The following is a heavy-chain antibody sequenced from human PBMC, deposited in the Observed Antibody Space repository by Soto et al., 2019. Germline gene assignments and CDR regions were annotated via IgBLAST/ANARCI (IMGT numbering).Heavy chain of an antibody. CDR1: GFTFSTYS. CDR2: ISGSGDST. J-gene: IGHJ4*02. V-gene: IGHV3-23*01. Sequence: GSLRLSSAASGFTFSTYSLIWVRQAPGKGLDLVSAISGSGDSTYYADSVKGRFTISRDNSKNTLYLQMSSLRAEDTAIYYCAQDYFINLRGYDSDWGQGTLVTVSS. CDR3: AQDYFINLRGYDSD. D-gene: IGHD5-12*01.